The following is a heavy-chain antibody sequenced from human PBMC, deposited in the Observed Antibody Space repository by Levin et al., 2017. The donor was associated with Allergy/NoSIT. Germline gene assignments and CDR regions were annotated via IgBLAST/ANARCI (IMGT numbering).Heavy chain of an antibody. Sequence: LSLTCAASGFTFSSYAMHWVRQAPGEGLEWVAVISYDGTNKYYADSVQGRFTISRDNSKNTLYLLMNSLRAEDTAVYYCTKDRGYRYSSSWYYFDYWGQGTLVTVSS. CDR1: GFTFSSYA. CDR3: TKDRGYRYSSSWYYFDY. D-gene: IGHD6-13*01. J-gene: IGHJ4*02. CDR2: ISYDGTNK. V-gene: IGHV3-30*18.